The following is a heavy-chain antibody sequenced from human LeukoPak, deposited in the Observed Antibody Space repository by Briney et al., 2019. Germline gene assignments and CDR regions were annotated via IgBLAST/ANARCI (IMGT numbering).Heavy chain of an antibody. CDR2: ISGSGVST. CDR3: GGGWFYRGSYYFDH. J-gene: IGHJ4*02. CDR1: GFTVSSNY. V-gene: IGHV3-23*01. Sequence: PGGSLTLSCAASGFTVSSNYMSWVRQAPGKGLEWVSVISGSGVSTYYADSVKGRFTISRDNSKNSLYLQMDSLRVEDTAFYYCGGGWFYRGSYYFDHWGQGTLVNVSS. D-gene: IGHD5-12*01.